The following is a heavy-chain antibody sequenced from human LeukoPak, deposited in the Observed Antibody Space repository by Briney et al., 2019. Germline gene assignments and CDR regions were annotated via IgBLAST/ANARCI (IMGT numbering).Heavy chain of an antibody. CDR2: XXXNSGGT. CDR3: ARAFTIFGVVIKIRAFDI. Sequence: EASVKVSCKASGYTFTGYYXXWVRXXPXXXXXXXXXXXXNSGGTNYAQKFQGRVTMTRDTSISTAYMELSRLRSDDTAVYYCARAFTIFGVVIKIRAFDIWGQGTMVTVSS. V-gene: IGHV1-2*02. D-gene: IGHD3-3*01. CDR1: GYTFTGYY. J-gene: IGHJ3*02.